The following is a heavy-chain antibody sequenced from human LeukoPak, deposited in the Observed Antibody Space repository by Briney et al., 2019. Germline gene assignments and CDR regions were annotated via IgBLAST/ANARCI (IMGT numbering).Heavy chain of an antibody. Sequence: PSETLSLTCTVSGGSISSSSYYWGWIRQPPGKGLEWIGSIYYSGSTYYNPSLKSRVTISVDTSKNQFSLKLSSVTAADTAVYYCARGRWLQPFDYWGQGTLVTVSS. V-gene: IGHV4-39*01. CDR2: IYYSGST. CDR3: ARGRWLQPFDY. CDR1: GGSISSSSYY. J-gene: IGHJ4*02. D-gene: IGHD5-24*01.